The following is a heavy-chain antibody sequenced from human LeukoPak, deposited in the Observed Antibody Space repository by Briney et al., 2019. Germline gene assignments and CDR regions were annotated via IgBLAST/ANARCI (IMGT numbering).Heavy chain of an antibody. V-gene: IGHV3-21*01. CDR3: ARDRTPTYYYGSGAVSWFDP. J-gene: IGHJ5*02. CDR1: GFTFSSYN. CDR2: ICSSGSYI. Sequence: KPGGSLRLSCAASGFTFSSYNVNWVRQAPGKGLEWVSSICSSGSYIYYADSVKGRFTISRDNAKNSLFLQMNSLRAEDTAVYYCARDRTPTYYYGSGAVSWFDPWGQGTLVTVSS. D-gene: IGHD3-10*01.